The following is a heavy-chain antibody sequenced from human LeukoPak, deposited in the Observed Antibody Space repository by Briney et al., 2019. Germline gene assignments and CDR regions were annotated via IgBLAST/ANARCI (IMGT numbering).Heavy chain of an antibody. J-gene: IGHJ3*02. CDR3: ARFGSKIQIRFLEWSLSLDI. CDR2: INPNSGGT. Sequence: ASVEVSCKASGYTFTGYYIHWVRQAPGQGLEWMGWINPNSGGTNYQGRVTMTRDTSISTVYMELSRLRSDDTAVYYCARFGSKIQIRFLEWSLSLDIWGQGTMVTVSS. CDR1: GYTFTGYY. V-gene: IGHV1-2*02. D-gene: IGHD3-3*01.